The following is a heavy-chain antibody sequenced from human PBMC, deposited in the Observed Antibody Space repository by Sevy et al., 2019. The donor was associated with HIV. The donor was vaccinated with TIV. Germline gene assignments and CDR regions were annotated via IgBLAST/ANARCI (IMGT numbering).Heavy chain of an antibody. D-gene: IGHD3-3*01. J-gene: IGHJ4*02. CDR2: ISSSSSYI. V-gene: IGHV3-21*01. CDR3: AREGYYDFWSGYPYFDY. CDR1: GFTFSSYS. Sequence: GGSLRLSCAASGFTFSSYSMNWVRQAPGKGLEWVSSISSSSSYIYYADSVKGRFTISRDNAKNSLYLQMNSLRGEDTAVYYCAREGYYDFWSGYPYFDYWGQGTLVTVSS.